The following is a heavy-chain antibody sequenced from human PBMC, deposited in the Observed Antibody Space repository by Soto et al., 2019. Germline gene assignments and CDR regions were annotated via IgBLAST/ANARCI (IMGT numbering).Heavy chain of an antibody. J-gene: IGHJ6*01. CDR2: ISYDGSNK. D-gene: IGHD3-3*01. CDR1: GFTFSSYA. CDR3: ARGHYDFWSGYLPGPYYYYYGMDV. V-gene: IGHV3-30-3*01. Sequence: VQLVESGGGVVQPGRSLRLSCAASGFTFSSYAMHWVRQAPGKGLEWVAVISYDGSNKYYADSVKGRFTISRDNSKNTLYLQMNSLRAEDTAVYYCARGHYDFWSGYLPGPYYYYYGMDVW.